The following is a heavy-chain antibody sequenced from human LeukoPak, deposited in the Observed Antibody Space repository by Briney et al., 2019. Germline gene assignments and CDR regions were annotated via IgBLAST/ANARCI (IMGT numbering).Heavy chain of an antibody. CDR3: ARDLLGSDFWSGYHDY. J-gene: IGHJ4*02. Sequence: PGGSLRLSCAASGFTFSSYSMNWVRQAPGKGLEWVSSSSSSTYIYYADSVKGRFTISRDNAKNSLYLQMNSLRAEDTAVYYCARDLLGSDFWSGYHDYWGQGTLVTVSS. CDR1: GFTFSSYS. V-gene: IGHV3-21*01. D-gene: IGHD3-3*01. CDR2: SSSSTYI.